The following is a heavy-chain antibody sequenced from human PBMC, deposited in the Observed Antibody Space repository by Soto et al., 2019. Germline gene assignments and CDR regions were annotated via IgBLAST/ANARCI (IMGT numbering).Heavy chain of an antibody. CDR2: IRSVPYGGAS. CDR3: SRSPNGNGGSWRGDY. V-gene: IGHV3-49*04. CDR1: GFTFGDHA. D-gene: IGHD2-15*01. J-gene: IGHJ4*02. Sequence: GGSLRLSCTGSGFTFGDHAISWVRQAPGKGLEWIGYIRSVPYGGASVYAASVEGRFTISREDSGSISYLQMNSLRTEDTAVYYCSRSPNGNGGSWRGDYWGQGAQVTVSS.